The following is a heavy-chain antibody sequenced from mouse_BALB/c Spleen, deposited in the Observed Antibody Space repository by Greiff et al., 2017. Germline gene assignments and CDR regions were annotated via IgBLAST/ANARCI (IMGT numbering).Heavy chain of an antibody. J-gene: IGHJ3*01. CDR1: GYSITSGYS. CDR2: IHYSGST. V-gene: IGHV3-1*02. CDR3: ARSGVPTMITAWFAY. D-gene: IGHD2-4*01. Sequence: VQLKESGPDLVKPSQSLSLTCTVTGYSITSGYSWHWIRQFPGNKLEWMGYIHYSGSTNYNPSLKSRISITRDTSKNQFFLQLNSVTTEDTATYDCARSGVPTMITAWFAYWGQGTLVTVSA.